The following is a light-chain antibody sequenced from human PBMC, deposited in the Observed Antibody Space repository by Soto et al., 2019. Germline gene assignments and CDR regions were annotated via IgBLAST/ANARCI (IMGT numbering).Light chain of an antibody. CDR3: SSYTSSSTPMV. V-gene: IGLV2-14*01. Sequence: SVLTQPASVSGSPGQSITISCTGTSSDVGGYNYVSWYQQHPGKAPKLTIYEVSNRPSGVSNRFSGSKSGNTASLTISGLQAEDEADYYCSSYTSSSTPMVFGTGTKVTVL. CDR1: SSDVGGYNY. J-gene: IGLJ1*01. CDR2: EVS.